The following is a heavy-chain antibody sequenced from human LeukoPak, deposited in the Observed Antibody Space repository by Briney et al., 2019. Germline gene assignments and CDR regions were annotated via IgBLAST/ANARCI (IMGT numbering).Heavy chain of an antibody. CDR2: ISGRGGST. D-gene: IGHD1-14*01. Sequence: QSGGSLRPSCAALGSTFSSYAMGWVGQAPGKGLGWVSAISGRGGSTYYADSVKGRFTISRDNSKNTLYLQMNSLRPEDTALYYCATALNPGPPDYFDYWGQGTLVTVSS. J-gene: IGHJ4*01. CDR3: ATALNPGPPDYFDY. CDR1: GSTFSSYA. V-gene: IGHV3-23*01.